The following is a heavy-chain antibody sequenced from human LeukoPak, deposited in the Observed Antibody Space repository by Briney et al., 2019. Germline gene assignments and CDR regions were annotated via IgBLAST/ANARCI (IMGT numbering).Heavy chain of an antibody. Sequence: GGSLRLSCAASGFTFSTYCMHWVRQAPGQGLVWVSRISSDGSIAINADSVEGRFTVSRDNAKNTLYLQMNSLRVEDTAVYYCARADYGGNSDFHYWGQGTLVTVSS. D-gene: IGHD4-23*01. CDR2: ISSDGSIA. J-gene: IGHJ4*02. V-gene: IGHV3-74*01. CDR3: ARADYGGNSDFHY. CDR1: GFTFSTYC.